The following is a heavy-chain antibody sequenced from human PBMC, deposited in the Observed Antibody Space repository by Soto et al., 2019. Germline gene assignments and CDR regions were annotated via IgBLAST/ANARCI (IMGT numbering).Heavy chain of an antibody. CDR2: IVPIFGTV. CDR1: GGVFSTYV. Sequence: QVQLVQSGAEVKMPGSSVNVSCKTSGGVFSTYVITWVRQAPGQGLEWMGQIVPIFGTVKYAQKFQGRVTLTADQGTRTAYMELSGLRFEDTAVYYCVRKGSHHIGNSGPWFDPWGQGSLVSVSS. CDR3: VRKGSHHIGNSGPWFDP. J-gene: IGHJ5*02. V-gene: IGHV1-69*01. D-gene: IGHD2-15*01.